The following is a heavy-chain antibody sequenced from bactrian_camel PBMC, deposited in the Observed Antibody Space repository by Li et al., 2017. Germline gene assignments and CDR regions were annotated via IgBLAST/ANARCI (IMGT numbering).Heavy chain of an antibody. Sequence: QVQLVESGGGSVQAGGSLRLSCAASGDTYSSYCMGWFRQAPGKERIEVAVIENDGTTTYADLVKGRFTISQDDVNHIMYLQMNSLKVEDTATYYCAAATLARITPHSGTKYTYDYWGQGTQVTVS. V-gene: IGHV3S1*01. J-gene: IGHJ4*01. D-gene: IGHD3*01. CDR3: AAATLARITPHSGTKYTYDY. CDR2: IENDGTTT. CDR1: GDTYSSYC.